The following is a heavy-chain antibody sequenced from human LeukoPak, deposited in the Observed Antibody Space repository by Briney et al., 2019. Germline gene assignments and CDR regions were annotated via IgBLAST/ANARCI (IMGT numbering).Heavy chain of an antibody. CDR1: GFTFSTYG. CDR3: ARVGVVYYYYYYYMDV. J-gene: IGHJ6*03. CDR2: IWSDGSNK. V-gene: IGHV3-30*02. D-gene: IGHD2-21*01. Sequence: GGSLRLSCSASGFTFSTYGMHWVRQAPGKGLEWVAFIWSDGSNKYYADSVKGRYTISRDNSKNTLYLQMNSLRPEDTAVYYCARVGVVYYYYYYYMDVWGKGTTVTISS.